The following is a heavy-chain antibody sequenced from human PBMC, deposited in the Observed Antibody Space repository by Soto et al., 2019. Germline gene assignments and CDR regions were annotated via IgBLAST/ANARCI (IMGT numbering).Heavy chain of an antibody. Sequence: LKVSCKTSGYTFSNYGINWVRQAPGQGLEWMGWISGYNGNTNYAQTVQGRVTMTTDTSTGTVYMELRSLKSDDTAIYYCSRFIMVGGWFDPNYYHGMDVWGQGTTVTVSS. CDR3: SRFIMVGGWFDPNYYHGMDV. V-gene: IGHV1-18*01. CDR2: ISGYNGNT. J-gene: IGHJ6*02. CDR1: GYTFSNYG. D-gene: IGHD6-19*01.